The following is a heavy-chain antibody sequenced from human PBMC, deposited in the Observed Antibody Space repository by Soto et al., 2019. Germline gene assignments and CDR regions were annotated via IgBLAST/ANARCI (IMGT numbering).Heavy chain of an antibody. D-gene: IGHD4-17*01. CDR2: INTGNGNT. CDR1: GYTFTRYA. V-gene: IGHV1-3*04. J-gene: IGHJ5*02. Sequence: QVQLVQSGAEVKKPGASVKVSCKASGYTFTRYAMHWVRQAPGQGLEWMGWINTGNGNTHYSQKFQGRVPFTRDASATTAYMELSSLTSEDTAVYYCARNVDYFDPWGQGTLVTVSS. CDR3: ARNVDYFDP.